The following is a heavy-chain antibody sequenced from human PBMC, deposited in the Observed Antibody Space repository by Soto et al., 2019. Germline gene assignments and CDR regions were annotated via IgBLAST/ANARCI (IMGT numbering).Heavy chain of an antibody. J-gene: IGHJ4*02. CDR1: GFTFNTYG. D-gene: IGHD3-3*01. CDR2: IWYDGSAK. V-gene: IGHV3-33*01. CDR3: ARGPDYDVWSGNYRGPFAS. Sequence: GGSLRLSCAASGFTFNTYGMNWVRQAPGKGPEWVSVIWYDGSAKYYVESLKGRFTISRDNAKKSLDLQMNSLRAEDTAVYYCARGPDYDVWSGNYRGPFASWGQGTLVTVSS.